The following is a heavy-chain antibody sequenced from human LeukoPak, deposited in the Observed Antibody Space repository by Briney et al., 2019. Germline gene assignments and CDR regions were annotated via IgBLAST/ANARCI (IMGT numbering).Heavy chain of an antibody. CDR1: GYTFTGYC. CDR2: INPNSGGT. D-gene: IGHD4-11*01. Sequence: ASMKVSCKASGYTFTGYCMHWVRQAPGQGLEWMGWINPNSGGTNYAQMFQGRVTMTRDTSITTAYMELSRLRSHDTAVYYCARAWGYSNLYFDYWGQGALVTVSS. V-gene: IGHV1-2*02. J-gene: IGHJ4*02. CDR3: ARAWGYSNLYFDY.